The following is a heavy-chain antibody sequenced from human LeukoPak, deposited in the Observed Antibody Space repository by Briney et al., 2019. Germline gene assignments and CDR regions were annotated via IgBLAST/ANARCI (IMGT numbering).Heavy chain of an antibody. D-gene: IGHD3-10*01. CDR1: GGSISSYY. V-gene: IGHV4-59*01. CDR3: ARERRTSYYGSGTYYYGMDV. Sequence: PSETLSLTCTVSGGSISSYYWSWIRQPPGKGLEWIGYIYYSGSTNYNPSLKSRVTISVDTSKNQFSLKLSPVTAADTAAYYCARERRTSYYGSGTYYYGMDVWGQGTTVTVSS. CDR2: IYYSGST. J-gene: IGHJ6*02.